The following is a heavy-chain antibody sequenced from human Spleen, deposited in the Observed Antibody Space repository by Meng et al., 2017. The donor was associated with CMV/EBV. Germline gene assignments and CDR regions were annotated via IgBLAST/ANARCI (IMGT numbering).Heavy chain of an antibody. Sequence: QVQLQQWGAGRLMPSETLSPTCAVYGGSFSGYYWSWIRQPPGKGLEWIGEINHSGSTNYNPSLKSRVTISVDTSKNQFSLKLSSVTAADTAVYYCARSRDGYNFDYWGQGTLVTVSS. CDR1: GGSFSGYY. CDR3: ARSRDGYNFDY. CDR2: INHSGST. D-gene: IGHD5-24*01. J-gene: IGHJ4*02. V-gene: IGHV4-34*01.